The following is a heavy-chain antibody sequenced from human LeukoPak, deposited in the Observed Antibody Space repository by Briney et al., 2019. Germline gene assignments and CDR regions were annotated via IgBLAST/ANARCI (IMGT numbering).Heavy chain of an antibody. V-gene: IGHV4-34*01. CDR3: ARDQYVVRGVIITPHFDH. D-gene: IGHD3-10*01. J-gene: IGHJ4*02. Sequence: PSETLSLTCAVYGGSFSGYYWSWIRQPPGKGLEWIGEINHSGSTNYNPSLKSRVTISVDTSKNQFSLKLSSVTAADTAVYYCARDQYVVRGVIITPHFDHWGQGTLVTVSS. CDR1: GGSFSGYY. CDR2: INHSGST.